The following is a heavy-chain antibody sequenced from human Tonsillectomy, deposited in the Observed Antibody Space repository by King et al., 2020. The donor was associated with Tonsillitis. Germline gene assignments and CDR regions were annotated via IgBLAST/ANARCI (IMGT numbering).Heavy chain of an antibody. D-gene: IGHD3-22*01. J-gene: IGHJ4*02. CDR3: ARWARDSSGYYLHYYFDY. Sequence: DSVKGRFTISRDTSWNTLYLQMNSLRVEDTAVYYCARWARDSSGYYLHYYFDYWGQGTLVTVSS. V-gene: IGHV3-30*01.